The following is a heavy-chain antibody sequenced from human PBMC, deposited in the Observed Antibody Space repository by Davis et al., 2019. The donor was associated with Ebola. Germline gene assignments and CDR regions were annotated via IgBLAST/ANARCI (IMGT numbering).Heavy chain of an antibody. CDR2: INSDGSST. CDR3: ASLETSGPYGGNSG. J-gene: IGHJ4*02. D-gene: IGHD4-23*01. V-gene: IGHV3-74*01. CDR1: GFTFSSYW. Sequence: PGGSLRLSCAASGFTFSSYWMHWVRQAPGKGLVWVSRINSDGSSTSYADSVKGRFTISRDNAKNTLYLQMNSLRAEDTAVYYCASLETSGPYGGNSGWGQGTLVTVSS.